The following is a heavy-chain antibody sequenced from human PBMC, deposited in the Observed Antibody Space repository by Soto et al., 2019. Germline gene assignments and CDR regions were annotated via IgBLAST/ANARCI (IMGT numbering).Heavy chain of an antibody. CDR3: TRGGGDY. CDR1: GGSISGYY. Sequence: SETLSLTCTVSGGSISGYYWSWIRQPPGNGLEWIGYIYNSGSTNYKPSLKSRVTMSVDTSKNQFSLKLTSVTAADTAVYYCTRGGGDYWGQGALVTVSS. V-gene: IGHV4-59*01. CDR2: IYNSGST. D-gene: IGHD6-25*01. J-gene: IGHJ4*02.